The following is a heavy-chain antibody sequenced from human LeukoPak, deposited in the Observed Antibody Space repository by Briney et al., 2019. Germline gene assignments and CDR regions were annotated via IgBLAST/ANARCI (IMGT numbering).Heavy chain of an antibody. D-gene: IGHD3-10*01. CDR3: AKAAFGELLTIDY. Sequence: PGGSLRLSCAASGFIFSSYGMHWVRQAPGKGLEWVAVISYDGSNKYYADSVKGRFTISRDNSKNTLYLQMNSLRAEDTAVYYCAKAAFGELLTIDYWGQGTLVTVSS. V-gene: IGHV3-30*18. CDR2: ISYDGSNK. CDR1: GFIFSSYG. J-gene: IGHJ4*02.